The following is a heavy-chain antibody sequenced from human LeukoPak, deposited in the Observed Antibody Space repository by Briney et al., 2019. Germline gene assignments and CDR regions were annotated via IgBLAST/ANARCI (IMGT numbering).Heavy chain of an antibody. D-gene: IGHD6-13*01. J-gene: IGHJ6*03. CDR1: GGSISSYY. CDR2: IYTSGST. V-gene: IGHV4-4*07. CDR3: ARDRAIAAAGTRYYYMDV. Sequence: SETLSLTCTVSGGSISSYYWSWIRQPAGKGLEWIGRIYTSGSTNYNPSLKSRVTMSVDTSKNQFSLKLSSVTAADTAVYYCARDRAIAAAGTRYYYMDVWGKGTTVTVSS.